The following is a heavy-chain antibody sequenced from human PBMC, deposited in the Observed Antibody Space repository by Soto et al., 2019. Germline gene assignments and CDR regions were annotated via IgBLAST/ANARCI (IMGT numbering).Heavy chain of an antibody. Sequence: ASVKVSCKASGYTFTSYAMHWVRQAPGQRLEWMGWINAGNGNTKYSQKFQGRVTITRDTSASTAYMELSSLRSEDTAVYYCARDRSQKASGDYGFFDYWGQGTLVTVSS. CDR3: ARDRSQKASGDYGFFDY. V-gene: IGHV1-3*01. D-gene: IGHD4-17*01. CDR2: INAGNGNT. CDR1: GYTFTSYA. J-gene: IGHJ4*02.